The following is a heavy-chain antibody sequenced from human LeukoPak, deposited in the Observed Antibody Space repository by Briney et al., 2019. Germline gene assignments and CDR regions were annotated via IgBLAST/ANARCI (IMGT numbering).Heavy chain of an antibody. CDR2: ISNSGSTV. D-gene: IGHD4-17*01. Sequence: GGSLRLSCAASGFTFSDYYMSWIRQAPGKGLEWIAYISNSGSTVYYADSVKGRFTLSRDNARNSLYLEMNSLRAEDTAVYHCAREGSTVTTERAGDYWGQGTLVTVSS. CDR3: AREGSTVTTERAGDY. V-gene: IGHV3-11*01. J-gene: IGHJ4*02. CDR1: GFTFSDYY.